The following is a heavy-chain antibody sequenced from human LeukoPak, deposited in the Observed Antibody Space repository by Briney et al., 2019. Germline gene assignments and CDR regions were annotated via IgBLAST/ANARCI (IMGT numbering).Heavy chain of an antibody. D-gene: IGHD3-10*01. CDR2: INSDTSST. CDR3: ARGRNARVRGSRYGMDV. CDR1: GFTFSSYW. J-gene: IGHJ6*04. Sequence: GGSLRLACAASGFTFSSYWMHWVRQAPGKGLVWVSRINSDTSSTSYADSVKGRFTISRDNAKYTLYLQMNSLSAGATAVYYCARGRNARVRGSRYGMDVWGKGTTVTVSS. V-gene: IGHV3-74*01.